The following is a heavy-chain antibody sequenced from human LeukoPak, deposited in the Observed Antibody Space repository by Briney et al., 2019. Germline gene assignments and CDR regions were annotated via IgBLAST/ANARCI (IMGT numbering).Heavy chain of an antibody. CDR2: TSAYNGNT. CDR3: ARDRDCSGGSCYQPYYYYYYMDV. CDR1: GYTFTSYG. J-gene: IGHJ6*03. D-gene: IGHD2-15*01. Sequence: GASVKVSCKASGYTFTSYGISWVRQAPGQGLEWMGWTSAYNGNTNYAQKLQGRVTMTTDTSTSTAYMELRSLRSDDTAVYYCARDRDCSGGSCYQPYYYYYYMDVWGKGTTVTVSS. V-gene: IGHV1-18*01.